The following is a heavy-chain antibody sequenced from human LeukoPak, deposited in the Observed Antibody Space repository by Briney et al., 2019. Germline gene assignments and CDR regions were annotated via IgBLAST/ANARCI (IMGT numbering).Heavy chain of an antibody. Sequence: PGRSLRLSGAASGFTFDDYAMPWVRQAPGKGLEWVSGISWNSGNIGYADSVKGRSTISRDNAKNSLYLQLNSLRAEDTALYYCAKQLPEHTRYGMDVWGQGTTVTVSS. D-gene: IGHD2-2*01. CDR2: ISWNSGNI. CDR1: GFTFDDYA. J-gene: IGHJ6*02. V-gene: IGHV3-9*01. CDR3: AKQLPEHTRYGMDV.